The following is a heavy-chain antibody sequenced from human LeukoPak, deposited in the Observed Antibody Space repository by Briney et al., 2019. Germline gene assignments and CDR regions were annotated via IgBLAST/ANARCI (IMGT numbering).Heavy chain of an antibody. CDR2: ISYDGSNK. CDR3: ARDPSNDYGDSVYFDY. J-gene: IGHJ4*02. CDR1: GFTFSSYA. V-gene: IGHV3-30-3*01. Sequence: GGSLRLSCAASGFTFSSYAMHWVRQAPGKGLEWVAAISYDGSNKYYADSVKGRFTISRDNSKNTLYLQRNSLRAEDTAVYYCARDPSNDYGDSVYFDYWGQGTLVTVSS. D-gene: IGHD4-17*01.